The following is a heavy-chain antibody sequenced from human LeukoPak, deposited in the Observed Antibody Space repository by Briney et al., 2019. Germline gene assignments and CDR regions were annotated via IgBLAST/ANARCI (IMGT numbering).Heavy chain of an antibody. CDR3: ARDDRAVAGLDY. J-gene: IGHJ4*02. Sequence: SETLSLTCTVSGGSISSSSDYWGWIRQPPGKGLEWIGSIYYSGRTYYNPSLKSRATISVDTSKNQFSLKLSSVTAADTAVYYCARDDRAVAGLDYWGQGTLVTVSS. V-gene: IGHV4-39*07. CDR2: IYYSGRT. D-gene: IGHD6-19*01. CDR1: GGSISSSSDY.